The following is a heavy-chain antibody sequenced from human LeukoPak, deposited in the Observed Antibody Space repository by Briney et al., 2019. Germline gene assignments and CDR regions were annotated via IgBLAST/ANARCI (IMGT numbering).Heavy chain of an antibody. CDR2: IFYSGTT. V-gene: IGHV4-59*01. CDR1: GFTFSSYE. D-gene: IGHD3-22*01. CDR3: ARGGWNKFDY. J-gene: IGHJ4*02. Sequence: PGGSLRLSCAASGFTFSSYEMNWVRQPPGKGLEWIGFIFYSGTTNYNPSLKSRVTISVDTSKNQFSLKLSSVTAADTAVYYCARGGWNKFDYWGQGTLVTVSS.